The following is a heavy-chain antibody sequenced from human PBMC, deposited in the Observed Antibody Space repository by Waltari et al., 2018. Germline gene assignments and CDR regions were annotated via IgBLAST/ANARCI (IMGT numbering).Heavy chain of an antibody. CDR1: GGSFSGYY. CDR2: INHSGST. CDR3: ARLPARAVVCYIPRGYYMDV. D-gene: IGHD2-2*02. Sequence: QVQLQQWGAGLLKPSETLSLTCAVYGGSFSGYYWSWIRQPPGKGLEWIGEINHSGSTNYNPSLKSRVTISVDTSKNQFSLKLSSVTAADTAVYYCARLPARAVVCYIPRGYYMDVWGKGTTVTISS. V-gene: IGHV4-34*01. J-gene: IGHJ6*03.